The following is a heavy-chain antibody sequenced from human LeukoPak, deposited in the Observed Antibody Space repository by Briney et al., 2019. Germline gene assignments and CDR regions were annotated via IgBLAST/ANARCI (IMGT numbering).Heavy chain of an antibody. V-gene: IGHV3-53*01. D-gene: IGHD3-10*01. CDR2: IYSGGST. CDR3: ARGKGSSYYYGSGSYYNGNWFDP. CDR1: GFTVSSNY. Sequence: GGSLRLSCAASGFTVSSNYMSWVRQAPGKGLEWVSVIYSGGSTYYADSVKGRFTISRDNSKNTLYLQMNSLRAEDTAVYYCARGKGSSYYYGSGSYYNGNWFDPWGQGTLVTVSS. J-gene: IGHJ5*02.